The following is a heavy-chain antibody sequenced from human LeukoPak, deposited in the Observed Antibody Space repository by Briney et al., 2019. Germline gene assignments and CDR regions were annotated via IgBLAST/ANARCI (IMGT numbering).Heavy chain of an antibody. Sequence: GGSLRLSCAASGFTFSTHSMYWARQAPGKGLEWVSSISASSNFIHYAESVRGRFTISRDNAKNSLYLQMNSLGAQDTAVYYCARPATGYCSSAGCHWDSWGQGTLVTVSS. J-gene: IGHJ4*02. CDR1: GFTFSTHS. V-gene: IGHV3-21*01. CDR3: ARPATGYCSSAGCHWDS. D-gene: IGHD2-2*01. CDR2: ISASSNFI.